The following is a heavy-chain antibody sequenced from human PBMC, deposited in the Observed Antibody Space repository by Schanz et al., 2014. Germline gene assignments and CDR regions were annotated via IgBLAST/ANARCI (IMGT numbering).Heavy chain of an antibody. CDR2: IKQDESEK. CDR3: TADLWFGAVWGVW. V-gene: IGHV3-7*05. CDR1: GFTFSNYW. Sequence: EVQLLESGGGLVQPGGSLRLSCVASGFTFSNYWMTWVRQAPGKGLEWVANIKQDESEKYYVDSVKGRFTISRDNSKNALYLQMKSLRAEDPAVYYCTADLWFGAVWGVWWGQGTLVTVSS. D-gene: IGHD3-10*01. J-gene: IGHJ4*02.